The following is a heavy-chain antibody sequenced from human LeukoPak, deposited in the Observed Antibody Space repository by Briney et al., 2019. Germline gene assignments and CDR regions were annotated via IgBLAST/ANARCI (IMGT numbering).Heavy chain of an antibody. CDR1: GYSFVGYG. CDR2: FNPENGNT. D-gene: IGHD1-26*01. CDR3: ARDQEQNWFDP. V-gene: IGHV1-18*01. J-gene: IGHJ5*02. Sequence: EASVKVSCKASGYSFVGYGITWVRQAPGQGLEWMGWFNPENGNTNYAQKVQGRVTMTADTSTSTSYMELRSLRSDDTAVYYCARDQEQNWFDPWGQGTLVTVSS.